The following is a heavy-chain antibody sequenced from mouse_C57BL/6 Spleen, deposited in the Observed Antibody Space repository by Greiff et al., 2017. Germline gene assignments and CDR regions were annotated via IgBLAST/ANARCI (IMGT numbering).Heavy chain of an antibody. Sequence: QVQLQQSGAELVRPGTSVKMSCKASGYTFTNYWIGWAKQRPGHGLEWIGDIYPGGGYTNYNEKFKGKATLTADKSSSTAYMQFSSLTSEDSAIYYCARGGPYGSSYLYFDYGGQGTTLTVAS. D-gene: IGHD1-1*01. CDR1: GYTFTNYW. V-gene: IGHV1-63*01. CDR2: IYPGGGYT. CDR3: ARGGPYGSSYLYFDY. J-gene: IGHJ2*01.